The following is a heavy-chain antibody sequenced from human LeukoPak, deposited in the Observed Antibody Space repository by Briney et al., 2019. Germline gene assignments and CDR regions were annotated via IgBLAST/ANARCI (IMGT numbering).Heavy chain of an antibody. J-gene: IGHJ4*02. D-gene: IGHD3-10*01. CDR3: ARETDTSGSLHFDY. Sequence: GGSLRLSCAASGFTFSTYWMHRVRQAPGKGLVWVSRINIDGSSTAYADSVKGRFTISRGNAKNTLHLQMNSLRAEDTAVYYCARETDTSGSLHFDYWGQGTLVTVSS. CDR1: GFTFSTYW. V-gene: IGHV3-74*01. CDR2: INIDGSST.